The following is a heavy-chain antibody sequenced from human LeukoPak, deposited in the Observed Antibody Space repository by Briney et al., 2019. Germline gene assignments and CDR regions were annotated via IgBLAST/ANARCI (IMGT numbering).Heavy chain of an antibody. CDR2: IRSKAYGGTT. V-gene: IGHV3-49*04. J-gene: IGHJ4*02. CDR1: GFTFGDYA. CDR3: TRSPIYGDYVN. Sequence: GGSLRLSCTASGFTFGDYAMSWVRQAPGKGLGWVGFIRSKAYGGTTEYAASVKGRFTISRDDSKSIAYLQMNSLKTEDTAVYYCTRSPIYGDYVNWGQGTLVTVSS. D-gene: IGHD4-17*01.